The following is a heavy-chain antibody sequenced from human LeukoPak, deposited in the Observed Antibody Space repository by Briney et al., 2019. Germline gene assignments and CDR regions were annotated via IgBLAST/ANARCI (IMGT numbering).Heavy chain of an antibody. V-gene: IGHV1-69*04. J-gene: IGHJ5*02. CDR3: ARDLFKVRWFDP. D-gene: IGHD3-3*01. CDR1: GGTFSSYA. CDR2: IIPILGIA. Sequence: ASVKVSCKASGGTFSSYAISWVRQAPGQGLEWMGRIIPILGIANYAQKFQGRVTITADKSTSTAYMEPSSLRSEDTAVYYCARDLFKVRWFDPWGQGTLVTVSS.